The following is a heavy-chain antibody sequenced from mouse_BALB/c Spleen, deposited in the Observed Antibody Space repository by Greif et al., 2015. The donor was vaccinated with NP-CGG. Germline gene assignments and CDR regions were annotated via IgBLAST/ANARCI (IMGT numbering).Heavy chain of an antibody. CDR3: TRDGGGNYPFAY. CDR2: ISSGGSYT. J-gene: IGHJ3*01. V-gene: IGHV5-6-4*01. Sequence: EVKLMESGGGLVKPGGSLKLSCAASGFTFSSYTMSWVRQTPEKRLEWVATISSGGSYTYYPDSVKGRFTISRDNAKNTLYLQMSSLKSEDTAMYHCTRDGGGNYPFAYWGQGTLVTVSA. CDR1: GFTFSSYT. D-gene: IGHD2-1*01.